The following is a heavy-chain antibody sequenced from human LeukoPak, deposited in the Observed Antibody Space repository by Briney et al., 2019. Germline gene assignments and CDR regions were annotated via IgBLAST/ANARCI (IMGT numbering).Heavy chain of an antibody. V-gene: IGHV3-64*01. J-gene: IGHJ4*02. Sequence: GGSLRLSCAASGFTFSSFAMHWVRQAPGKGLEYVSTISGNGDSTYYANSVRGRFTISRDNSKNTLYLRMGSLRTEDMAVYYCARSFSGMDYWGQGTLVTVSS. D-gene: IGHD3-10*01. CDR1: GFTFSSFA. CDR2: ISGNGDST. CDR3: ARSFSGMDY.